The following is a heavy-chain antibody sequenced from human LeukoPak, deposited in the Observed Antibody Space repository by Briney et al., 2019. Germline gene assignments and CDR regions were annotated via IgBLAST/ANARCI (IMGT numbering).Heavy chain of an antibody. CDR1: GFTFGSYA. CDR2: ISGSGGST. D-gene: IGHD2/OR15-2a*01. J-gene: IGHJ4*02. CDR3: AILSWDGRGSFY. Sequence: GGSLRLPCAASGFTFGSYAMYWVRQAPGKGLEWVSGISGSGGSTFYADPVKGRFTISRDNSENTVYLQMNSLRAEDTAVYFCAILSWDGRGSFYWGQGTLVTVSS. V-gene: IGHV3-23*01.